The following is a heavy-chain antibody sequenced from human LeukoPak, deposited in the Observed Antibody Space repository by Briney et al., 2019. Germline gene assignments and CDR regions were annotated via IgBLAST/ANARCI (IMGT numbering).Heavy chain of an antibody. J-gene: IGHJ4*02. Sequence: SETLSLTCTVSGDSISGYYWSWIRQSPGKGLEFIAYIYYTGSPTYSPSLKSRVTISVDTSKNQFSLKLTSVTAADTAVYYCARLRSDDNINPWYFDFWGQGTLVTVSP. CDR2: IYYTGSP. CDR1: GDSISGYY. D-gene: IGHD1-1*01. CDR3: ARLRSDDNINPWYFDF. V-gene: IGHV4-59*01.